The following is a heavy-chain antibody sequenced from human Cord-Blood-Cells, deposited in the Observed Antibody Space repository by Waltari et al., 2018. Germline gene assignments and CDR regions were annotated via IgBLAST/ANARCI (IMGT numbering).Heavy chain of an antibody. V-gene: IGHV1-2*04. CDR1: GYTFTGYY. CDR3: ALTYNWNDAFDI. J-gene: IGHJ3*02. D-gene: IGHD1-20*01. CDR2: INPNSGGT. Sequence: QVQLVQSGAEVKKPGASVKVSCKASGYTFTGYYMHWVRQAPGQGLEWMGWINPNSGGTNYAQKLQGWVTMTRDTSISTAYMELSRLRSDDTAVYYCALTYNWNDAFDIWGQGTMVTVSS.